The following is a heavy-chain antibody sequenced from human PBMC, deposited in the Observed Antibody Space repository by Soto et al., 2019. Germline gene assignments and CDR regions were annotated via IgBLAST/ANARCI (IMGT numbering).Heavy chain of an antibody. CDR3: ARGTVRDHDFGDH. V-gene: IGHV3-74*01. D-gene: IGHD4-17*01. CDR1: GFTFSSYW. CDR2: ISDDGIST. J-gene: IGHJ4*02. Sequence: VHLVESGGRLVQPGGSLRLSCAASGFTFSSYWMHWVRQVPGKGLVWVSRISDDGISTSYADSVRGRFIISRDNAKNTLYLQLNSLRAEDTAVYYCARGTVRDHDFGDHWGQGTLVAVSS.